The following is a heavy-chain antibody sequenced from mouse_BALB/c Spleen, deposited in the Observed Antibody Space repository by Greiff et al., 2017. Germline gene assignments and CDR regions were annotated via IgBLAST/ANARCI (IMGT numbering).Heavy chain of an antibody. Sequence: EVKLVESGGGLVQPGGSRKLSCAASGFTFSSFGMHWVRQAPEKGLEWVAYISSGSSTIYYADTVKGRFTISRDNPKNTLFLQMTSLRSEDTAMYYCARNGDAGGTWFADWGEGTLVTVSA. J-gene: IGHJ3*01. CDR3: ARNGDAGGTWFAD. V-gene: IGHV5-17*02. D-gene: IGHD4-1*01. CDR2: ISSGSSTI. CDR1: GFTFSSFG.